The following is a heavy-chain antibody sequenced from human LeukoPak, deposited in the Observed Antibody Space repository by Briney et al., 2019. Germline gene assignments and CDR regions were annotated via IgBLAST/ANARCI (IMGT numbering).Heavy chain of an antibody. Sequence: GGSLRLSCAASGFTFSDYMSWFRQAPGEGLVWVSCISNRSTYTDYAGSVKGRFTISRDNAMKSLYLRMNSLSAEDTAVYCGARGWSCVDVWGQGTPVTVSS. CDR2: ISNRSTYT. D-gene: IGHD1-26*01. J-gene: IGHJ6*02. CDR3: ARGWSCVDV. V-gene: IGHV3-11*06. CDR1: GFTFSDY.